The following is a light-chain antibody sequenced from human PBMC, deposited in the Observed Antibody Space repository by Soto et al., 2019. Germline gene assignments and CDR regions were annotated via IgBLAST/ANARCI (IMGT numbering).Light chain of an antibody. V-gene: IGKV1-5*01. CDR1: QSIGRW. CDR2: DAS. Sequence: DIQMTQSPSTLSASVRDRVTITCRASQSIGRWLAWYQQKPGKAPKLLIFDASTLESGVPSRFSGSGSGTEFTLTISRLQPDDFATYYCQQYNSYLTFGGGTKVDIK. CDR3: QQYNSYLT. J-gene: IGKJ4*01.